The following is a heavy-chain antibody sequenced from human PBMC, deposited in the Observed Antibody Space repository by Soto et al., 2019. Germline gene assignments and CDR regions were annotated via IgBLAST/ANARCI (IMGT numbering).Heavy chain of an antibody. D-gene: IGHD6-19*01. J-gene: IGHJ6*02. CDR3: AKDRVAVAGTGYYYYYGMDV. Sequence: QVQLVESGGGVVQPGRSLRLSCAASGFTFSSYGMHWVRQAPGKGLEWVAVISYDGSNKYYADSVKGRFTISRDNSKNTLYLQMNSLRAEDTAVYYCAKDRVAVAGTGYYYYYGMDVWGQGTTVTVSS. CDR2: ISYDGSNK. V-gene: IGHV3-30*18. CDR1: GFTFSSYG.